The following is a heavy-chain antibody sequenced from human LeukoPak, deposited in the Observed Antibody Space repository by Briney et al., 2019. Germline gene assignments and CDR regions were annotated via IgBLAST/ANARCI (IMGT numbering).Heavy chain of an antibody. CDR1: GFTFSSYS. CDR2: ISSSSSYI. V-gene: IGHV3-21*01. D-gene: IGHD4-17*01. CDR3: ARGTVPDYGDYVYYFDY. J-gene: IGHJ4*02. Sequence: GGSLRLSCAASGFTFSSYSMNWVRQAPGKGLEWVSSISSSSSYIYYADSVKGRLTISRDNAKNSPYLQMNSLRAEDTAVYYCARGTVPDYGDYVYYFDYWGQGTLVTVSS.